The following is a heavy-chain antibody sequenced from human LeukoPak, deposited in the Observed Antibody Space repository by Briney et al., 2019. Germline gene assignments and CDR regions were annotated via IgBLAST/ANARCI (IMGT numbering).Heavy chain of an antibody. CDR2: IHYTGAT. D-gene: IGHD5-12*01. Sequence: SETLSLTCTVSGGSISSGGYYWSWIRQFPGKGLNWIGYIHYTGATYYTPSLRSQLIISIDRSKNQFSLKLSSVTAADTAVYYCARSSTSDYALADDLWGQGTLVTVSS. CDR3: ARSSTSDYALADDL. V-gene: IGHV4-31*01. J-gene: IGHJ4*01. CDR1: GGSISSGGYY.